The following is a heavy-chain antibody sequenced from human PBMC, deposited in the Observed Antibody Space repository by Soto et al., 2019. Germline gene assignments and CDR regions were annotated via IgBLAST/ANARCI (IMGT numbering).Heavy chain of an antibody. CDR3: ARVRNNGYDPYCFDY. CDR1: GGSVNSATYY. Sequence: QVLLQESGPGLVKPSETLSLTCTVSGGSVNSATYYWNWIRQPPGKGLEWIGYVYYTGTTNYNPSLKSRLTISLETSKNRFSLNLSSVSAADTAVYYCARVRNNGYDPYCFDYWGQGTLVTVSS. D-gene: IGHD5-12*01. CDR2: VYYTGTT. V-gene: IGHV4-61*01. J-gene: IGHJ4*02.